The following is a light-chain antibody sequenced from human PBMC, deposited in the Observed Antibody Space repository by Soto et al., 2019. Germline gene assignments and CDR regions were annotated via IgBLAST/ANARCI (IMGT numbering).Light chain of an antibody. CDR2: AAS. CDR3: QKYNSAPHT. CDR1: QGICNN. Sequence: DIQLTQSPSSLSASVGDRVTITCRASQGICNNLAGYQQKPGKVPKRLIYAASTLPSGVPSRFSGSGSGTDFTLTISSLQPEDVATYYCQKYNSAPHTFGQGTKLEIK. J-gene: IGKJ2*01. V-gene: IGKV1-27*01.